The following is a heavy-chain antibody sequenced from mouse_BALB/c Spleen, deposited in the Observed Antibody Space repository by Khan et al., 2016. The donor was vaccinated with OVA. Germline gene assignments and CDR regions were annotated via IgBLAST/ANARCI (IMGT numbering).Heavy chain of an antibody. CDR1: GYSITSGYG. CDR3: AGTARIKY. J-gene: IGHJ2*01. V-gene: IGHV3-2*02. Sequence: EVQLQESGPGLVKPSQSLSLTCTVTGYSITSGYGWNWIRQFPGNKLEWMGYISYSGSTNYNPSLTSRISITRDTSNNQFLLQLNSVTTEYTATDYCAGTARIKYWGQGTTLTVSS. D-gene: IGHD1-2*01. CDR2: ISYSGST.